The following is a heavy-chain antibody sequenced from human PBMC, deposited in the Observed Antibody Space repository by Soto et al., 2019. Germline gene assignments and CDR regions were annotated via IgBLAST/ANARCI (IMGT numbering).Heavy chain of an antibody. V-gene: IGHV3-66*01. CDR1: GFTVSSNY. CDR3: AIVDDIFRGGAFDI. D-gene: IGHD3-9*01. Sequence: GSLRLSCAASGFTVSSNYMSWVRQAPGKGLEWVSVIYSGGSTYYADSVKGRFTISRDNSKNTLYLQMNSLRAEDTAVYYCAIVDDIFRGGAFDIWGQGTMVTVS. CDR2: IYSGGST. J-gene: IGHJ3*02.